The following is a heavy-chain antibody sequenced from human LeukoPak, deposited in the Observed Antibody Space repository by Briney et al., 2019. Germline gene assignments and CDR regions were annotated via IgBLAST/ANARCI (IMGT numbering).Heavy chain of an antibody. Sequence: GGSLRLSCAASGFTFSSYAMHWVRQAPGKGLEWVAVISYDGSNKYYADSVKGRFTISRDNSKNTLYLQMNSLRAEDTAVYYCAKDMGGPSIAAAGYWGQGTLVTVSS. V-gene: IGHV3-30-3*01. CDR3: AKDMGGPSIAAAGY. J-gene: IGHJ4*02. CDR1: GFTFSSYA. CDR2: ISYDGSNK. D-gene: IGHD6-13*01.